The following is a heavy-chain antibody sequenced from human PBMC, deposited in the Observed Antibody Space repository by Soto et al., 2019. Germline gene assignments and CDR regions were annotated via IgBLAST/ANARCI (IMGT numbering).Heavy chain of an antibody. CDR3: ARKVGAQHDY. V-gene: IGHV4-59*01. J-gene: IGHJ4*02. Sequence: VQLQESGPGLVKPSETLSLTYTVSGGSISSYYWIWIRQPPGKGLEWIGYIYYSGSTNYNPSLKSRITTSVGTAQNHFSLKLSSVTAADTAAYYCARKVGAQHDYWRQGTLVTVSS. CDR2: IYYSGST. D-gene: IGHD1-26*01. CDR1: GGSISSYY.